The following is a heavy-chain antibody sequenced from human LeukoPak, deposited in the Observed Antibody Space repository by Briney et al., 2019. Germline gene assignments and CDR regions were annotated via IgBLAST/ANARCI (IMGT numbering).Heavy chain of an antibody. V-gene: IGHV3-23*01. CDR3: AKLLSGYCSRTSCLNWFDP. D-gene: IGHD2-2*01. CDR1: GITFSSYA. Sequence: GGSLRLSCAAPGITFSSYAMTWVRQAPGKGLEWVSAISGSGVNTYYADSVKGRFTISRDNSKNTVYLQMNSLRAEDTAVYYCAKLLSGYCSRTSCLNWFDPWGQGTLVTVSS. CDR2: ISGSGVNT. J-gene: IGHJ5*02.